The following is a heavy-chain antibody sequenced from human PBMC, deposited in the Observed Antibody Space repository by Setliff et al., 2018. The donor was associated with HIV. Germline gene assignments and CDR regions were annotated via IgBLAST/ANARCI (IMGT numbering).Heavy chain of an antibody. V-gene: IGHV3-7*01. D-gene: IGHD3-3*01. CDR3: ARIYDFWSGYQNYYHYYMDV. CDR2: IKEEGSEK. CDR1: GFSFTTYW. J-gene: IGHJ6*03. Sequence: GGSLRLSCAASGFSFTTYWMTWVRQAPGKGLEWVANIKEEGSEKNYVDSVKGRFTISRDNAKNSLYLQMNSLSAEDTAVFYCARIYDFWSGYQNYYHYYMDVWGKGTTVTVSS.